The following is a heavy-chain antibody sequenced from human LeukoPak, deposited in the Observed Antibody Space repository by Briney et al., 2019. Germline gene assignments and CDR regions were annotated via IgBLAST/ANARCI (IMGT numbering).Heavy chain of an antibody. CDR3: ARVSSCTNGVCPIEGYY. Sequence: ASVKVSCKASGYTFSGYYIHWVRQAPGQGLEWMGRINPNNGGTNYAQKFQGRVTITADESTSTAYMELSSLRSEDTAVYYCARVSSCTNGVCPIEGYYWGQGTLVTVSS. J-gene: IGHJ4*02. CDR2: INPNNGGT. D-gene: IGHD2-8*01. V-gene: IGHV1-2*06. CDR1: GYTFSGYY.